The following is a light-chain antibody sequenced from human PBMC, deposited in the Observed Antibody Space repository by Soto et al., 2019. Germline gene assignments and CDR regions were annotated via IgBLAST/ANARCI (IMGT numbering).Light chain of an antibody. V-gene: IGKV1-5*03. Sequence: DIQMTQSPSTLSASVGDRVTISCRASQSISTWLAWYQQKPEKAPKVLIYKASNLESGVPSRFSGSGSGTEFTLTMSGLQPDDFATYYCQQYNSYPLTFGGGTKVEIK. CDR2: KAS. CDR1: QSISTW. J-gene: IGKJ4*01. CDR3: QQYNSYPLT.